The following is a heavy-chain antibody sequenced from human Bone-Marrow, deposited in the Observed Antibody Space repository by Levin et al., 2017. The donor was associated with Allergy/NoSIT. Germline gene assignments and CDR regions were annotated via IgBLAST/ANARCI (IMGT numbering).Heavy chain of an antibody. CDR1: GFTFSSYG. CDR3: ARGRGGRLAAADLDY. CDR2: IWYDGSNK. D-gene: IGHD6-13*01. Sequence: AGGSLRLSCAASGFTFSSYGMHWVRQAPGKGLEWVAVIWYDGSNKYYADSVKGRFTISRDNSKNTLYLQMNSLRAEDTAVYYCARGRGGRLAAADLDYWGQGTLVTVSS. J-gene: IGHJ4*02. V-gene: IGHV3-33*01.